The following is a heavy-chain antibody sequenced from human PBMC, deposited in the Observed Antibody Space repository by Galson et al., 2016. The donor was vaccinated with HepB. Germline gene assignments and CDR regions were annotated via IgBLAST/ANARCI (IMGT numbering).Heavy chain of an antibody. D-gene: IGHD6-19*01. V-gene: IGHV6-1*01. CDR2: TYYRSKWYC. CDR3: ARDGYTSGWHGAFEI. CDR1: GDSVSGTTIA. Sequence: CAISGDSVSGTTIAWNWIRHSPSRGLEWLGRTYYRSKWYCDYAGSVKSRITINPDTSRNQFSLQLNSVTPEDTAVYYCARDGYTSGWHGAFEIWGQGTMVTVSS. J-gene: IGHJ3*02.